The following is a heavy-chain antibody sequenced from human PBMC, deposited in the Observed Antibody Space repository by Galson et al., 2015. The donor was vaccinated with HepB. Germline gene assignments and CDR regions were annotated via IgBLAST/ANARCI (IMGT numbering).Heavy chain of an antibody. V-gene: IGHV4-31*03. CDR3: ARDSQLVRGEYYFDY. J-gene: IGHJ4*02. Sequence: TLSLTCTVSGGSISSGGYYWSWIRQHPGKGLEWIGYIYYSGSTYYNPSLKSRVTISVDTSKNQFSLKLSSVTAADTAVYYCARDSQLVRGEYYFDYWGQGTLVTVSS. D-gene: IGHD6-13*01. CDR1: GGSISSGGYY. CDR2: IYYSGST.